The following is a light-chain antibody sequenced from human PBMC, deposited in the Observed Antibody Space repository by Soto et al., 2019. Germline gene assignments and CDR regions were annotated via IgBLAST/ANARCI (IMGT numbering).Light chain of an antibody. Sequence: EIVLTQSPGTLSLSPGERATLSCRASQSVSSSYLAWYQQKPGQAPRLLIYGASSRPTRIPDRFSGSGSGADFSLTISRLVSEDFAIYYCQQYNNWPITFGGGTKVDIK. CDR2: GAS. J-gene: IGKJ4*01. V-gene: IGKV3-20*01. CDR3: QQYNNWPIT. CDR1: QSVSSSY.